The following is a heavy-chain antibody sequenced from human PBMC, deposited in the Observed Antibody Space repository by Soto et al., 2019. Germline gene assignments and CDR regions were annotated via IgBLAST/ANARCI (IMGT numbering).Heavy chain of an antibody. J-gene: IGHJ4*02. V-gene: IGHV1-69*12. CDR1: GGTFSSYA. Sequence: QVQLVQSGAEVKKPESSVKVSCKASGGTFSSYAISWVRQAPGQGLEWMGGIIPIFGTADYAQKFQGRVTITAHESTSAAYMELSSLRSEDTAVYYCARDGGVYDYSPCDYWGQGTLVTVSS. D-gene: IGHD4-4*01. CDR2: IIPIFGTA. CDR3: ARDGGVYDYSPCDY.